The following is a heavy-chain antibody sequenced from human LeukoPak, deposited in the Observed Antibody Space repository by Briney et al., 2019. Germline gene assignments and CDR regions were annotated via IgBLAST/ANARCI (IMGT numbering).Heavy chain of an antibody. V-gene: IGHV4-4*09. CDR3: ARRSTTMDV. CDR2: IYTSGST. Sequence: SETLSLTCTVSGGSISSYYWSWIRQPPGKGLEWIGYIYTSGSTNYNPSLRSRVTISVDTSKNQFSLKLSSVTAADTAVYYCARRSTTMDVWGKGTTVTVSS. J-gene: IGHJ6*04. CDR1: GGSISSYY. D-gene: IGHD1-14*01.